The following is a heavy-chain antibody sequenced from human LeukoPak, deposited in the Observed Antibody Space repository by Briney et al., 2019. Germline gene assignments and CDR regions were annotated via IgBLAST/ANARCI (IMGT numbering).Heavy chain of an antibody. Sequence: PSETLSLTCAVYGGSFSGYYWSWIRQRPGKGLEWIGEINHSGSTNYNPSHKSRVTISVETSKNQFSLKLSSVTAADTAVYYCARGYWSPEHWGQGTLVTVSS. CDR3: ARGYWSPEH. CDR2: INHSGST. CDR1: GGSFSGYY. D-gene: IGHD2-15*01. V-gene: IGHV4-34*01. J-gene: IGHJ1*01.